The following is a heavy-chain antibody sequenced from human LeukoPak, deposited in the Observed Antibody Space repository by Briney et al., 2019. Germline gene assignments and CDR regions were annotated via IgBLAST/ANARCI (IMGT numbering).Heavy chain of an antibody. CDR1: GFTFSSYA. V-gene: IGHV3-23*01. Sequence: AGGSLRLSCAASGFTFSSYAMSWVGQAPGKGLEWVSAISGSGGSTYYAHSVNGRFTISRDNSKNTLYLQMNSLRAEDTAVYYCAKDKHYDFWSAPRDAFDIWGQGTMVTVSS. CDR3: AKDKHYDFWSAPRDAFDI. D-gene: IGHD3-3*01. CDR2: ISGSGGST. J-gene: IGHJ3*02.